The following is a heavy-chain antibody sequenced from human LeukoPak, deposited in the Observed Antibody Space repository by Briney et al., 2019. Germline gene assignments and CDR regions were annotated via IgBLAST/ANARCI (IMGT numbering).Heavy chain of an antibody. CDR3: ARDSRWLGYYYFDY. D-gene: IGHD6-19*01. Sequence: SETLSLTCTVSGGSISSYYWSWIRQPPGKGLEWIGYIYYSGSTNYNPSLKSRVTISVDTSKNQFSLKLSSVTAADTAVYYCARDSRWLGYYYFDYWGQGTLVTVSS. CDR2: IYYSGST. V-gene: IGHV4-59*12. CDR1: GGSISSYY. J-gene: IGHJ4*02.